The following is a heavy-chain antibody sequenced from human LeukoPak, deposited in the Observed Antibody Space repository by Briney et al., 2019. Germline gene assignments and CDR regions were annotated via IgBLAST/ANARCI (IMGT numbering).Heavy chain of an antibody. V-gene: IGHV3-33*01. CDR1: GFTFSSYG. CDR3: ARTPRDSSLYYFDY. Sequence: SGRSLRLSCAASGFTFSSYGMHWVRQAPGKGLEWVAVIWYDGSNKYYADSVKGRFTISRDNSKNTLYLQMNSLRAEDTAVYYCARTPRDSSLYYFDYWGQGTLVTVSS. D-gene: IGHD3-22*01. J-gene: IGHJ4*02. CDR2: IWYDGSNK.